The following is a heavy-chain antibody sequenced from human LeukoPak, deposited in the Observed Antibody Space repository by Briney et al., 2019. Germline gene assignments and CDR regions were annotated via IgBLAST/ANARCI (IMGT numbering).Heavy chain of an antibody. CDR2: ISSSSSTI. Sequence: GGSLRLSCAPSGFTFSSYNMNWVRQAPGKGLERVSYISSSSSTIYYADSVKGRFTISRDNAKNSLYLQMNSLRAEDTAVYYCARRGGTWSNWFDPWGQGTLVTVSS. D-gene: IGHD2-15*01. J-gene: IGHJ5*02. CDR1: GFTFSSYN. CDR3: ARRGGTWSNWFDP. V-gene: IGHV3-48*01.